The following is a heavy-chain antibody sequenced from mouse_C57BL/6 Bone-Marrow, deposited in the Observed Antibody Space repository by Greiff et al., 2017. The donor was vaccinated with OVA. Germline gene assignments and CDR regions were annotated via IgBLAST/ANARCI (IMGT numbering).Heavy chain of an antibody. V-gene: IGHV14-4*01. CDR3: TLTGPAWFAY. CDR1: GFNIKDDY. J-gene: IGHJ3*01. CDR2: IDPENGDT. Sequence: EVMLVESGAELVRPGASVKLSCTASGFNIKDDYMHWVKQRPEQGLEWIGWIDPENGDTEYASKFQGKATITADTSSNTAYLQLSSLTSEDTAVYYCTLTGPAWFAYWGQGTLVTVSA. D-gene: IGHD4-1*01.